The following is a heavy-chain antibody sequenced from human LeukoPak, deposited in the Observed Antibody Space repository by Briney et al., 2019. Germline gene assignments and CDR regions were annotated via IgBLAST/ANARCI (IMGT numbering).Heavy chain of an antibody. Sequence: PGGSLRLSCAASGFTFSTYWMHWVRQVPGKGLVWVSRINNDGSSTTYADSVQGRFTTSRDNAKNTLYLQMSSLRVEDTAIYYCARAAFSSGWYFDYWGQGTPVTVSS. D-gene: IGHD6-19*01. CDR1: GFTFSTYW. J-gene: IGHJ4*02. CDR3: ARAAFSSGWYFDY. CDR2: INNDGSST. V-gene: IGHV3-74*01.